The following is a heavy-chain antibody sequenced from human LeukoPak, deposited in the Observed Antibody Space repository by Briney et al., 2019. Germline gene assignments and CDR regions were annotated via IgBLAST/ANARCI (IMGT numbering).Heavy chain of an antibody. CDR3: AKDQGGGSGIGY. V-gene: IGHV3-43D*03. CDR2: ISWDGGST. Sequence: PGGSLRLSCAASGFTLDDYAMHWVRQAPGKGLEWVSLISWDGGSTYYADSVKGRFTISRDNSKNSLYLQMNSLRAEDTAVYYCAKDQGGGSGIGYWGQGTLVTVSS. J-gene: IGHJ4*02. CDR1: GFTLDDYA. D-gene: IGHD3-10*01.